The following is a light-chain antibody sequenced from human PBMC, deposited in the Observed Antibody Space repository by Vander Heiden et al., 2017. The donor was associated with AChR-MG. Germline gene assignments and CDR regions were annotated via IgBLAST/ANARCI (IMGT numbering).Light chain of an antibody. Sequence: IYLPQSPSSLSASVGDRVTITCRASQSISSDLDWYQQKPGKAPRLLIYAASSLQSGIPSKFSGSGSGTDFTLTISSLEPEDFATYYCQQSYSTPRTFGQGTKVEIK. CDR3: QQSYSTPRT. CDR2: AAS. CDR1: QSISSD. V-gene: IGKV1-39*01. J-gene: IGKJ2*01.